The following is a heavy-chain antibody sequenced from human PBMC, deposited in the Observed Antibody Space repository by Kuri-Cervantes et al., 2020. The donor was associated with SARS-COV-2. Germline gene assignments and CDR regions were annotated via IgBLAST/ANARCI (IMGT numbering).Heavy chain of an antibody. D-gene: IGHD3-10*01. CDR2: IYYSGST. CDR1: DGSISSSSYY. V-gene: IGHV4-39*02. Sequence: SETLSLTCTASDGSISSSSYYWGWIRQPPGKGLEWIGSIYYSGSTYYNPSLKSRVTISVDTSKNQFSLKLSSVTAADTAVYYCARELLWFGELSDYFDYWGQGTLVTVSS. CDR3: ARELLWFGELSDYFDY. J-gene: IGHJ4*02.